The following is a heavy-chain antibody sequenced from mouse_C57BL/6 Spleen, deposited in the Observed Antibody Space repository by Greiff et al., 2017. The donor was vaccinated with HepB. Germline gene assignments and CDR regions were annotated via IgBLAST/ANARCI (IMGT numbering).Heavy chain of an antibody. CDR1: GFTFSDYY. D-gene: IGHD3-3*01. CDR3: ARGGTGYYYAMDY. J-gene: IGHJ4*01. CDR2: ISNGGGST. V-gene: IGHV5-12*01. Sequence: EVMLVESGGGLVQPGGSLKLSCAASGFTFSDYYMYWVRQTPEKRLEWVAYISNGGGSTYYPDTVKGRFTISRDNAKNTLYLQMSRLKSEDTAMYYCARGGTGYYYAMDYWGQGTSVTVSS.